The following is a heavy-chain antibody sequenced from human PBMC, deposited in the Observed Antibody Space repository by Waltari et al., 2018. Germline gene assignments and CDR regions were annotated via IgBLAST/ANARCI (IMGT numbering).Heavy chain of an antibody. Sequence: QVQLVQSGAEVKKPGASVKVSCKASGYTFTGYYMHWVRQAPGQGLEWMGWINPNSGGTNYAQKFQGRVTMTRDTSISTAYMELSRLRSDDTAVYYCARAFRESSSLTRYYYYMDVWGKGTTVTVSS. CDR3: ARAFRESSSLTRYYYYMDV. CDR1: GYTFTGYY. V-gene: IGHV1-2*02. CDR2: INPNSGGT. J-gene: IGHJ6*03. D-gene: IGHD6-6*01.